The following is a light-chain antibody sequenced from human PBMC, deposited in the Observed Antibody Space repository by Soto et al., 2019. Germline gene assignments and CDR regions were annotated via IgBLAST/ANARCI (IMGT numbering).Light chain of an antibody. V-gene: IGKV1-27*01. J-gene: IGKJ3*01. Sequence: DIQMTESPTSLSASVFDRVTITCRASQGFRQDVAWYQQIPGIAPKLLIYAASTLQSGVPSRFSGSGSGTAFNLTVNGLQPEDVETYSCQQCSSVTVFGPGTKVEIK. CDR2: AAS. CDR1: QGFRQD. CDR3: QQCSSVTV.